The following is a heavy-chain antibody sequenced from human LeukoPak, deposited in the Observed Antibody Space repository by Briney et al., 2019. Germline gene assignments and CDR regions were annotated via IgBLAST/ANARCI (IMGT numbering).Heavy chain of an antibody. CDR2: IKSKTDGGTT. Sequence: GGSLRLSCAASGFTFSNAWMSWVRQAPGKGLEGVGRIKSKTDGGTTDYAAPVKGRFTISRDDSKNTPYLQMNSLKTEDTAVYYCTSPTTVVTLDAFDIWGQGTMVTVSS. J-gene: IGHJ3*02. V-gene: IGHV3-15*01. CDR3: TSPTTVVTLDAFDI. CDR1: GFTFSNAW. D-gene: IGHD4-23*01.